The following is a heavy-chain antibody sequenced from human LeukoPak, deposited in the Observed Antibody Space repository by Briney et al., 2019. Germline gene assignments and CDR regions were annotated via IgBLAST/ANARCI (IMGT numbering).Heavy chain of an antibody. CDR3: AKHSITMIVVVTLDGMDV. Sequence: PGGSLRLSCAASGFTFSSYAMSWVRQAPGKGLEWVSAISGSGGSTYYADSVKGRFTISRDNSKNTLYLQMNSLRAEDTAVYYCAKHSITMIVVVTLDGMDVWGQGTTVTVS. CDR1: GFTFSSYA. V-gene: IGHV3-23*01. CDR2: ISGSGGST. D-gene: IGHD3-22*01. J-gene: IGHJ6*02.